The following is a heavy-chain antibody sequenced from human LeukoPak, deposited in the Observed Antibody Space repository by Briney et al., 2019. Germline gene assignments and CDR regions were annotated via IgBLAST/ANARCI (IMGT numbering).Heavy chain of an antibody. D-gene: IGHD3-22*01. Sequence: GGSLRLSCAASGFTFSSYAMSWVRQAPGKGLEWVSAISGSGGSTYYTDSVKGRFTISRDNSKNTLYLQMNSLRAEDTAVYYCAKGYYYDSSGSDYWGQGTLVTVSS. J-gene: IGHJ4*02. V-gene: IGHV3-23*01. CDR3: AKGYYYDSSGSDY. CDR1: GFTFSSYA. CDR2: ISGSGGST.